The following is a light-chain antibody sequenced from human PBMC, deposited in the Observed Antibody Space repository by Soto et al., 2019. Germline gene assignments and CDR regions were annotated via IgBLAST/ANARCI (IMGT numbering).Light chain of an antibody. CDR2: GAS. V-gene: IGKV3-20*01. Sequence: EIVLTQSPGTLSLSPGERATLSCRASQSVSSSYLAWYQQKPGQAPRLLIYGASSRATGIPDRFSGSGSGTHFTLTISRLEPEDFAVYYCQQYGSSRETFGQGTKLEIK. CDR3: QQYGSSRET. CDR1: QSVSSSY. J-gene: IGKJ2*01.